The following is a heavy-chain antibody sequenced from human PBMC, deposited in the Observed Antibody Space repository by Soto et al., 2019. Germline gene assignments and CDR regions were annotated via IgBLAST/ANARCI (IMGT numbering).Heavy chain of an antibody. CDR3: ARDQLYYNDISGRPLNAFDV. J-gene: IGHJ3*01. Sequence: GGSLRLSCAASGFTFSSYSMNWVRQAPGKGLEWVSYISNSSSIIYYADSVKGRFTISRDNAKNSLYLQMNSLRAEDTAVYYCARDQLYYNDISGRPLNAFDVWGQGTMVTVSS. V-gene: IGHV3-48*01. CDR2: ISNSSSII. CDR1: GFTFSSYS. D-gene: IGHD3-22*01.